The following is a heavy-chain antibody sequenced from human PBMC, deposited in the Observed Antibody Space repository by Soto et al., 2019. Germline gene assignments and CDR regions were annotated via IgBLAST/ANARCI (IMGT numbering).Heavy chain of an antibody. V-gene: IGHV3-53*01. CDR2: IYRSGKI. CDR3: ARDSGLIRENYGMDV. J-gene: IGHJ6*02. CDR1: GFTVSAKY. D-gene: IGHD5-12*01. Sequence: ELQLVESGGGVIQPGGSLRLSCAASGFTVSAKYLTWVRRAPGRGLEWVSVIYRSGKIYYPDSVRGRFTTSRDDSQNTFFLHMNTLRGEDTAVYYCARDSGLIRENYGMDVWGQGTTVAVSS.